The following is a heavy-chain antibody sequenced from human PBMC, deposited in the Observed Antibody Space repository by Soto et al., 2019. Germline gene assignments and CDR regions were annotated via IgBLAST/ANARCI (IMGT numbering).Heavy chain of an antibody. CDR2: ISGSGGST. CDR3: AKDDSSSWYGYYYYYMDV. D-gene: IGHD6-13*01. CDR1: GFTFSSYA. Sequence: GGSLRLSSAASGFTFSSYAMSWVRQAPGKGLEWVSAISGSGGSTYYADSVKGRFTISRDNSKNTLYLQMNSLRAEDTAVYYCAKDDSSSWYGYYYYYMDVWGKGPRSPSP. V-gene: IGHV3-23*01. J-gene: IGHJ6*03.